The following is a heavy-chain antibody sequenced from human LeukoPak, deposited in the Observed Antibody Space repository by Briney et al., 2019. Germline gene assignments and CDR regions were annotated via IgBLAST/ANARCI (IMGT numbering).Heavy chain of an antibody. J-gene: IGHJ4*02. CDR3: ARGVLWEPYWGSGTYYFDY. D-gene: IGHD2-8*02. V-gene: IGHV3-30*03. CDR1: GFTFSSYG. CDR2: ISYDGSNK. Sequence: PGRSLRLSCAASGFTFSSYGMHWVRQAPGKGLEWVAVISYDGSNKYYADSVKGRFTISRDNSKNTLYLQMNSLRAEDTAVYYCARGVLWEPYWGSGTYYFDYWGQGTLVTVSS.